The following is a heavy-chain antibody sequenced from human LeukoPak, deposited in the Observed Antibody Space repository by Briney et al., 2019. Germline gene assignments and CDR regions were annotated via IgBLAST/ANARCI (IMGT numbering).Heavy chain of an antibody. D-gene: IGHD3-10*01. V-gene: IGHV3-48*03. CDR1: GFPFSSYE. J-gene: IGHJ4*02. CDR2: ISSSGSTI. Sequence: GGSLRLSCAASGFPFSSYEINWVRQAPGKGLEWVSYISSSGSTIYYADCVKGLFTISRDNAKNSLYLQMNILRAEDTAVYYCARASNVLLWFGELFSLDYWGQGTLVTVSS. CDR3: ARASNVLLWFGELFSLDY.